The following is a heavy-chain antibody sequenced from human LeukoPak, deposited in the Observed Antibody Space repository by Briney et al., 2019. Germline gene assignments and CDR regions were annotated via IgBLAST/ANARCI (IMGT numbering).Heavy chain of an antibody. J-gene: IGHJ4*02. CDR2: VYTSGSA. V-gene: IGHV4-4*07. Sequence: SEALSLTCTVSGASITSYYWSWIRQPAGKGLEWIGRVYTSGSADYNPSLKSRATMSLDTSKSQFSLKLTSVTAEDTAVYYCARIRENGVWFGEFLTDWGQGTLVTVSS. CDR3: ARIRENGVWFGEFLTD. CDR1: GASITSYY. D-gene: IGHD3-10*01.